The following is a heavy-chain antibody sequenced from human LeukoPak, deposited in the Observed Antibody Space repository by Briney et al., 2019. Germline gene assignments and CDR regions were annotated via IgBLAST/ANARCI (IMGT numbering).Heavy chain of an antibody. Sequence: SETLSLTCAVYGGSFSGYYWSWIRQPPGKGLEWIGEINHSGSTNYNPSLKSRVTISVDTSKDQFSLKLSSVTAADTAVYNCNYGDGGYFGYWGQGTLVTVSS. J-gene: IGHJ4*02. CDR1: GGSFSGYY. V-gene: IGHV4-34*01. CDR2: INHSGST. D-gene: IGHD4-17*01. CDR3: NYGDGGYFGY.